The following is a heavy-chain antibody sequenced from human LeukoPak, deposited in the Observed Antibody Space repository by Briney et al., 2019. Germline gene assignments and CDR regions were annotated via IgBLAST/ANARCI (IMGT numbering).Heavy chain of an antibody. Sequence: SETLSLTCTVSGGSISSYYWSWIRQPPGKGLKWITYIYYRGSTNYNPSLKSRVTISVDTSKNQFSLKLSSVTAADTAVYYCARRTTGTGPFDYWGQGTLVTVSS. J-gene: IGHJ4*02. V-gene: IGHV4-59*08. CDR1: GGSISSYY. D-gene: IGHD1-1*01. CDR2: IYYRGST. CDR3: ARRTTGTGPFDY.